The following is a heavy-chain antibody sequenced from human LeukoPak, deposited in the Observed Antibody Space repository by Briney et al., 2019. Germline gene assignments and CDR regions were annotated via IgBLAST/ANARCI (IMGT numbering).Heavy chain of an antibody. J-gene: IGHJ3*02. V-gene: IGHV4-30-2*01. CDR3: ARDPAYYDSSGYLDAFDI. CDR1: GGSISSGGYY. Sequence: SETLSLTCTVSGGSISSGGYYWSWIRQPPGKGLEWIGYIYHSGSTYYNPSLKSRVTISVDRSKNQFSLKLSSVTAADTAVYYCARDPAYYDSSGYLDAFDIWGQGTMVTVSS. D-gene: IGHD3-22*01. CDR2: IYHSGST.